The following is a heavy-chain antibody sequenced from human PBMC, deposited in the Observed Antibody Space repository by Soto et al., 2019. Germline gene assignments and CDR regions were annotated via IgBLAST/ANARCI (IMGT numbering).Heavy chain of an antibody. CDR3: AKSPSHYYDSFYFDY. D-gene: IGHD3-22*01. CDR2: ISWNSGSI. J-gene: IGHJ4*02. V-gene: IGHV3-9*01. Sequence: TGGSLRLSCAASGFTFDDYAMHWVRQAPGKGLEWVSGISWNSGSIGYADSVKGRFTISRDNAKNSLYLQMNSLRAEDTALYYCAKSPSHYYDSFYFDYWGQGTLVTVSS. CDR1: GFTFDDYA.